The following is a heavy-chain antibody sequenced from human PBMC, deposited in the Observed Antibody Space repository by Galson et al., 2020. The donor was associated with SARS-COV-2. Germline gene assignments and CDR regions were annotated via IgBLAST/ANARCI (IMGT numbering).Heavy chain of an antibody. CDR3: LTFGGLVAIDY. Sequence: GVLSLSCTASGFTFGDYAMSWVRQAPGKGLEWVGFIRSIAYGATTEYAASVKGRFTISRDDSRSIAYLQMNSLKTDDTAVYYCLTFGGLVAIDYWGQGTLVTVSS. CDR2: IRSIAYGATT. D-gene: IGHD3-16*02. V-gene: IGHV3-49*04. CDR1: GFTFGDYA. J-gene: IGHJ4*02.